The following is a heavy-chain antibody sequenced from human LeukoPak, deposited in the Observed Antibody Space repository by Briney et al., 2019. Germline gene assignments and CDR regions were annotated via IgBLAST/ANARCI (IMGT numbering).Heavy chain of an antibody. J-gene: IGHJ4*02. CDR2: ISGSGGST. CDR1: GFTVSSNY. D-gene: IGHD2-15*01. Sequence: GGSLRLSCAASGFTVSSNYMSWVRQAPGKGLEWVSAISGSGGSTYYADSAKGRFTISRDNSKSTLCLQMNSLRAEDTAVYYCAKQLGYCSDGSCYFPYWGQGTLVTVSS. V-gene: IGHV3-23*01. CDR3: AKQLGYCSDGSCYFPY.